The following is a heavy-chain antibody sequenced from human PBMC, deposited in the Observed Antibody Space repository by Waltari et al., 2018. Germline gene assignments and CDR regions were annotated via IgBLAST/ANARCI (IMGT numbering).Heavy chain of an antibody. V-gene: IGHV4-34*01. CDR1: GGSFSGYF. D-gene: IGHD3-22*01. CDR2: INHRVST. CDR3: ARETRYYYDSSEGDAFDI. Sequence: QVQLQQWGAGLLKPSETLSLSCAVYGGSFSGYFWSWIRQPPGKGLEWMGEINHRVSTNYNPCGKSRGTISVDKAKNQYSLKLRSVTAADTAVYYCARETRYYYDSSEGDAFDIWGQGTMVTVSS. J-gene: IGHJ3*02.